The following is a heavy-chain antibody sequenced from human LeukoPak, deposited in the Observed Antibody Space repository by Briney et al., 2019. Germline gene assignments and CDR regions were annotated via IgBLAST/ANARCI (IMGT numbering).Heavy chain of an antibody. J-gene: IGHJ4*02. CDR3: AKQLGYCSDGSCYFPY. D-gene: IGHD2-15*01. Sequence: HTGRSLRLSCAASGFTFSSYAMHWVRQAPGKGLEWVAVISYDGSNKYYADSVKGQFTISRDNSKSTLCLQMNSLRAEDTAVYYCAKQLGYCSDGSCYFPYWGQGTLVTVSS. CDR1: GFTFSSYA. CDR2: ISYDGSNK. V-gene: IGHV3-30*04.